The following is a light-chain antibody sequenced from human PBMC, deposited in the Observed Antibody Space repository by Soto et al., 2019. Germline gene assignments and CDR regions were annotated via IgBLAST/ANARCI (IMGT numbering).Light chain of an antibody. CDR1: QSISNW. J-gene: IGKJ1*01. V-gene: IGKV1-5*01. CDR2: VAS. CDR3: QQYNSYWGT. Sequence: DIQMTQSPSTLSASVGDRVTITCRASQSISNWLAWYQQKQGKAPKLLIYVASSLESGVPSRFSGSGSGTEFTLTISSLQPDDFATYYCQQYNSYWGTFGQGTKVEIK.